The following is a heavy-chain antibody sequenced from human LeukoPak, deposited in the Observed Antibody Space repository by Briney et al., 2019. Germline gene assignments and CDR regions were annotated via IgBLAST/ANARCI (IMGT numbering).Heavy chain of an antibody. CDR3: ARGEDAAKTHI. V-gene: IGHV4-34*01. CDR1: GGSFSGHY. Sequence: SETLSLTCAVYGGSFSGHYRSWIRQPPGKGLERIGEIHPSGSTYYNPSLESRVTISVDTSKNQLSLKLSSVTAADTAVYYCARGEDAAKTHIWGQGSLVTVSS. J-gene: IGHJ1*01. D-gene: IGHD5-18*01. CDR2: IHPSGST.